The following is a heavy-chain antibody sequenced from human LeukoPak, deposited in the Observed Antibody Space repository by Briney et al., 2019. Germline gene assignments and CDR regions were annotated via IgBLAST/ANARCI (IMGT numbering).Heavy chain of an antibody. D-gene: IGHD3-22*01. CDR2: INHSGST. Sequence: SETLSLTCAVYGGSFSGYYWSWIRQPPGKGLEWIGEINHSGSTNYNPSLKSRVTISVDTSKNQFSLKLSSVTAADTAVYYCARGAGRISSGYYGYYYYGMDVWGQGTTVTVSS. CDR1: GGSFSGYY. V-gene: IGHV4-34*01. CDR3: ARGAGRISSGYYGYYYYGMDV. J-gene: IGHJ6*02.